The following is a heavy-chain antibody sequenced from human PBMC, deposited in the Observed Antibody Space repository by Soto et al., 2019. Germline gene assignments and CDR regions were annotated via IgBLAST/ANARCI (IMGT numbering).Heavy chain of an antibody. CDR2: MSEDGSVE. CDR3: AGGHDAVVQAGRRENHYYYRMDV. Sequence: QVQLVESGGGVVQPGRSLRLSCAASGFTFSDYALHWVRQASGKGLEWVAVMSEDGSVEFNGDSVKGRFTISRDNAQNSLLLQMNSLKTEDTAVYYCAGGHDAVVQAGRRENHYYYRMDVWGQGTTVTVSS. V-gene: IGHV3-30*04. J-gene: IGHJ6*02. CDR1: GFTFSDYA. D-gene: IGHD2-2*01.